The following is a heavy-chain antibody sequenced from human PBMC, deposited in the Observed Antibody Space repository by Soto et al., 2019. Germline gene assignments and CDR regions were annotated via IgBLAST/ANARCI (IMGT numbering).Heavy chain of an antibody. D-gene: IGHD2-15*01. V-gene: IGHV4-31*03. Sequence: QVQLQESGPGLVKPSQTLSLTCTVSGGSISSGGYYWSWIRQHPGKGLEWIGYIYYSGSTYYNPSLKSRVTISVDTSKHQFSLKLSYVTAADTAVYYCARVRYCSGGSCYPRFDPWGQGTLVTVSS. J-gene: IGHJ5*02. CDR3: ARVRYCSGGSCYPRFDP. CDR1: GGSISSGGYY. CDR2: IYYSGST.